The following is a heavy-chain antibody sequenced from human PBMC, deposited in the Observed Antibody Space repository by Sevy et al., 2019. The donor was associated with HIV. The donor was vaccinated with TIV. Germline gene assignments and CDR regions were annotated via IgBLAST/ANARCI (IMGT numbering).Heavy chain of an antibody. Sequence: GGSLRLSCAASGFTFSSYSMNWVRQAPGKGLEWVSYISSSSSTIYYADSVKGRITISRDNVKNSLYLQMSSLRADDTALYYCARVPSTGRYGMDVWGQGTTVTVSS. CDR2: ISSSSSTI. D-gene: IGHD3-10*01. CDR3: ARVPSTGRYGMDV. V-gene: IGHV3-48*01. CDR1: GFTFSSYS. J-gene: IGHJ6*02.